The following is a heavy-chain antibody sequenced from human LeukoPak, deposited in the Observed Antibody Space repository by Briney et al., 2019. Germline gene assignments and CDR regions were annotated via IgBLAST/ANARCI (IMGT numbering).Heavy chain of an antibody. CDR1: GFTFNKYW. CDR3: ARVDNWNDGGH. D-gene: IGHD1-20*01. V-gene: IGHV3-74*01. CDR2: INSDGKST. Sequence: PGGSLRLSCSASGFTFNKYWMHWVRQAPGKGLLWVSRINSDGKSTTYADSVKGRFTISRDNAKNTLYLQMNSLRAEDTAIYYCARVDNWNDGGHWGQGTLVTVSS. J-gene: IGHJ4*02.